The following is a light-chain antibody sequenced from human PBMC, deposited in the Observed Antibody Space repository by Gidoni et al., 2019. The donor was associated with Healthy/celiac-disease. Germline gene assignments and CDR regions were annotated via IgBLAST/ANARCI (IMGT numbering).Light chain of an antibody. J-gene: IGLJ2*01. CDR1: SSKIGSNT. CDR2: SNN. CDR3: AAWDDSLNGHVV. Sequence: SVLTQPPSASGTPGQSVTISCSGSSSKIGSNTVNWYQQLPGTAPKLLIYSNNQRPSGVPDRFSGSKSGTPASLAISGLQSEDEADYYCAAWDDSLNGHVVFGGGTKLTVL. V-gene: IGLV1-44*01.